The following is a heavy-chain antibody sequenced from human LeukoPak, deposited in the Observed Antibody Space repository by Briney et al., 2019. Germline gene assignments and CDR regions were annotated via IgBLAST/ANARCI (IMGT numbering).Heavy chain of an antibody. CDR1: GGSISSGGYY. CDR3: ARHPMTTVTRTPYNWFDP. J-gene: IGHJ5*02. V-gene: IGHV4-31*03. CDR2: IYYGGST. D-gene: IGHD4-17*01. Sequence: PSQTLSLTCTVSGGSISSGGYYWSWIRQHPGKGLEWIGYIYYGGSTYYNPSLKSRVTISVDTPKNQFSLKLSSVTAADTAVYYCARHPMTTVTRTPYNWFDPWGQGTLVTVSS.